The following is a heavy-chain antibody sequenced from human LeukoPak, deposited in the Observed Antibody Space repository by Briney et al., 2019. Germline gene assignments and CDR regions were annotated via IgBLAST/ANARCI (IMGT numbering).Heavy chain of an antibody. Sequence: ASVKVSCKASGYTFTSYYMHWVRQAPGQGLEWMGWINPNSGGTNYAQKFQGRVTMTRDTSISTAYMELSRLRSDDTAVYYCARAPTYGGKPENWFDPRGQGTLVTVSS. CDR1: GYTFTSYY. CDR2: INPNSGGT. J-gene: IGHJ5*02. D-gene: IGHD4-23*01. V-gene: IGHV1-2*02. CDR3: ARAPTYGGKPENWFDP.